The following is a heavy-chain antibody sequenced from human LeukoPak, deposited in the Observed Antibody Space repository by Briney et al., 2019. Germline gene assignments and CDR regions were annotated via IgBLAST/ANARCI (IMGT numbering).Heavy chain of an antibody. CDR1: GFTFSIYW. CDR2: IKQDGSEK. J-gene: IGHJ3*02. V-gene: IGHV3-7*04. CDR3: ARDRRAQAWAFDI. Sequence: PGGSLRLSCAASGFTFSIYWMSWVRQAPGKGLEWVANIKQDGSEKYYVDSVKGRFTISRDNAKNSLYLQMNRLRAEDTAVYYCARDRRAQAWAFDIWGQGTMVTVSS.